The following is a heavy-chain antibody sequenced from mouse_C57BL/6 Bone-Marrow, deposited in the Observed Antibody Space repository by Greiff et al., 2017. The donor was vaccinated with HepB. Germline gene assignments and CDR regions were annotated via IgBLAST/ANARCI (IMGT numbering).Heavy chain of an antibody. CDR1: GFTFSDYY. J-gene: IGHJ4*01. D-gene: IGHD2-5*01. CDR3: ARDSYSNYGVYAMDY. CDR2: INYDGSST. V-gene: IGHV5-16*01. Sequence: EVKVVESEGGLVQPGSSMKLSCTASGFTFSDYYMAWVRQVPEKGLEWVANINYDGSSTYYLDSLKSRFIISRDNAKNILYLQMSSLKSEDTATYYCARDSYSNYGVYAMDYWGQGTSVTVSS.